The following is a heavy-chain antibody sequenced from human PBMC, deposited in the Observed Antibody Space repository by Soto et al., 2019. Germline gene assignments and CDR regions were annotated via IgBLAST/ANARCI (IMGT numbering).Heavy chain of an antibody. CDR1: GFTFSSYA. CDR2: ISGSGGST. Sequence: HPGGSLRLSCAASGFTFSSYAMSWVRQAPGKGLEWVSAISGSGGSTYYADSVKGRFTISRDNSKNTLYLQMNSLRAEDTAVYYCAKPQDYSSGWLLFDYWGQGTLVTVSS. J-gene: IGHJ4*02. D-gene: IGHD6-19*01. V-gene: IGHV3-23*01. CDR3: AKPQDYSSGWLLFDY.